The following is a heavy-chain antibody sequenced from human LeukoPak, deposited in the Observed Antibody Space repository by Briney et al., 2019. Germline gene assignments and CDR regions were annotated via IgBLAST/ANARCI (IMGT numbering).Heavy chain of an antibody. CDR2: IIPTLGIA. D-gene: IGHD6-25*01. J-gene: IGHJ4*02. CDR1: GGTFSSYA. V-gene: IGHV1-69*04. CDR3: ARDWGSSGTGGY. Sequence: SVKVSCKASGGTFSSYAISWVRQAPGQGLEWMGRIIPTLGIANYAQKFQGRVTITADKSTSTAYMELSSLRSEDTAVYYCARDWGSSGTGGYWGQGTLVTVSS.